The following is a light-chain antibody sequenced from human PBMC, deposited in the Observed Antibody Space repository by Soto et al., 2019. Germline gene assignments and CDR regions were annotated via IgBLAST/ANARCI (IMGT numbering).Light chain of an antibody. V-gene: IGKV3-20*01. CDR3: QQFSSYPLT. Sequence: IGLTKSPGTLFLSTGERASVSCRASQSVSSSYLAWYQQKPGQAPRLXIYGASSRATGIPDRFSGSGSGTEFTLTISSLQSEDSAVYYCQQFSSYPLTFGGGTKVDIK. J-gene: IGKJ4*01. CDR2: GAS. CDR1: QSVSSSY.